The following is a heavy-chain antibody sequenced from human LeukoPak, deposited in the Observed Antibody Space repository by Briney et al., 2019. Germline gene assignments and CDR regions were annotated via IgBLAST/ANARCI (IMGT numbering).Heavy chain of an antibody. D-gene: IGHD2-15*01. CDR1: GYTFTSFG. J-gene: IGHJ4*02. Sequence: ASVTVSCNPSGYTFTSFGISWVRQAPGQGLEWMGWIGAYNGDTNYAQKFQGRVTMTTDTSTSTAYMDLRSLRSDDTAVYYCTRDHCRGDNCPSFDYWGQGTLVTVSS. CDR3: TRDHCRGDNCPSFDY. CDR2: IGAYNGDT. V-gene: IGHV1-18*04.